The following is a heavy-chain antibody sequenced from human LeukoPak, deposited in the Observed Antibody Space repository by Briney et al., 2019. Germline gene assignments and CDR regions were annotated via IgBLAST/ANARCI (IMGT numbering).Heavy chain of an antibody. CDR1: GFTFSSYA. J-gene: IGHJ4*02. CDR3: AKGIGRFGEWFDY. Sequence: GGSLRLSCAASGFTFSSYAMSWVRQAPGKGLEWVSAISGSGGSTYYADSVKGRFTISRDNSKNTLYLQMNSLRDEDTAVYYCAKGIGRFGEWFDYWGQGTLVTVSS. D-gene: IGHD3-10*01. CDR2: ISGSGGST. V-gene: IGHV3-23*01.